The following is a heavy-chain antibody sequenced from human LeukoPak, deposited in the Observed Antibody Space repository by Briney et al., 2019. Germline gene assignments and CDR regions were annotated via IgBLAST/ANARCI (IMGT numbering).Heavy chain of an antibody. CDR2: IKQDGSEK. CDR3: ARDLGSGWYLDYYYYGVDV. Sequence: GGSLRLSCAASGFTFSSYWMSWVRRAPGKGLEWVANIKQDGSEKYYVDSVKGRFTISRDNAKNSLYLQMSSLRAEDTTVYYCARDLGSGWYLDYYYYGVDVWGQGTTVTVSS. J-gene: IGHJ6*02. V-gene: IGHV3-7*03. D-gene: IGHD6-19*01. CDR1: GFTFSSYW.